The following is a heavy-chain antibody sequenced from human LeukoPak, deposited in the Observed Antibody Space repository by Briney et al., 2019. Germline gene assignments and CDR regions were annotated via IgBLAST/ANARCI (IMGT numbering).Heavy chain of an antibody. CDR2: IYYSGST. V-gene: IGHV4-39*01. D-gene: IGHD5-12*01. CDR3: ARHVVATIIGGKYYYYYMDV. Sequence: SETLSPTCSVSGGSISISGYYWGWIRQPPAKGLEWIGNIYYSGSTYYNPSLKSRVTLSIDSSKNQFSLKLSSVTAADTAVYYCARHVVATIIGGKYYYYYMDVWGKGTTVTVSS. J-gene: IGHJ6*03. CDR1: GGSISISGYY.